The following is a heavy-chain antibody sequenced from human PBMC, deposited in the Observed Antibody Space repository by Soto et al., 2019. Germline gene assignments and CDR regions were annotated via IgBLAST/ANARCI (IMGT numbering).Heavy chain of an antibody. J-gene: IGHJ6*02. CDR2: FDPEDGET. Sequence: QVQLVQSGAEVKKPGASVKVSCKVSGYTLTELSMHWVRQAPGKGLEWMGGFDPEDGETIYAQKFQGRVTMTEDTATDTAYMELSSLRSEDTAVYYCATWGSYLMTEYYYYGMDVWGQGTTVTVSS. CDR1: GYTLTELS. D-gene: IGHD3-16*01. V-gene: IGHV1-24*01. CDR3: ATWGSYLMTEYYYYGMDV.